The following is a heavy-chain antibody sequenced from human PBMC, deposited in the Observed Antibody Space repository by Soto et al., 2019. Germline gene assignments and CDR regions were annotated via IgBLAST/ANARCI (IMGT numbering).Heavy chain of an antibody. J-gene: IGHJ6*02. Sequence: ASVKVSCKASGYTFTSYGISWVRQAPGQGLEWMGWISAYNGNTNYAQKLQGRVTMTTDTSTSTAYMELRSLRSDDTAVYYCARDPTPYSHYYGMDVWGQGTTVTVSS. V-gene: IGHV1-18*01. D-gene: IGHD2-15*01. CDR2: ISAYNGNT. CDR1: GYTFTSYG. CDR3: ARDPTPYSHYYGMDV.